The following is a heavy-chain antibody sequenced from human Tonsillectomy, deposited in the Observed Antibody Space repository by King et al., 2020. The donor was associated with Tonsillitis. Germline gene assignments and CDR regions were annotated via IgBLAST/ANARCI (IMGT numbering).Heavy chain of an antibody. Sequence: VQLVESGGGLVKPGGSLRLSCAASGFSFNNAWMSWVRQAPGRGLEWVGRIKSKTDGVTTDYAAPVKGRFNISRDDSKNMLILQMDSLKTEDTAVYYCTTRYCSGTDCYEAYFDYWGQGTLVTVSS. D-gene: IGHD2-2*01. V-gene: IGHV3-15*01. J-gene: IGHJ4*02. CDR3: TTRYCSGTDCYEAYFDY. CDR2: IKSKTDGVTT. CDR1: GFSFNNAW.